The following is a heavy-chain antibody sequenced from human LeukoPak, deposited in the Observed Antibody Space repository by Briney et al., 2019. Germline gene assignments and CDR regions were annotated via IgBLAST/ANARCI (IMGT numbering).Heavy chain of an antibody. V-gene: IGHV1-8*01. CDR2: MNPNSGNT. J-gene: IGHJ4*02. Sequence: EASVKVSCKASGYTFTSYDINWVRQATGRGLEWMGWMNPNSGNTGYAQKFQGRVTMTRNTSISTAYMELSSLRSEDTAVYYCARAIGRGVYSSSWPYYWGQGTLVTVSS. D-gene: IGHD6-13*01. CDR1: GYTFTSYD. CDR3: ARAIGRGVYSSSWPYY.